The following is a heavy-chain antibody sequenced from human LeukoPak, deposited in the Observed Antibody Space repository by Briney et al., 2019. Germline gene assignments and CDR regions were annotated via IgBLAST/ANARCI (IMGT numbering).Heavy chain of an antibody. V-gene: IGHV3-30*04. J-gene: IGHJ1*01. Sequence: GGSLRLSCAASGFTFSSYAMHWVRQAPGKGLEWVAVISYDGSNKYYADSVKGRFTISRDNSKNTLYLQMNSLRAEDTAVYYCRSGYHDAAEYFQHWGQGTLVTVSS. CDR2: ISYDGSNK. CDR3: RSGYHDAAEYFQH. D-gene: IGHD3-22*01. CDR1: GFTFSSYA.